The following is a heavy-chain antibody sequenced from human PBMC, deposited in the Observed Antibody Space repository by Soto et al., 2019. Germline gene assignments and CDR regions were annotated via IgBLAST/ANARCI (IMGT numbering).Heavy chain of an antibody. D-gene: IGHD3-3*01. CDR1: GGSISSYY. J-gene: IGHJ4*02. CDR2: IYYSGST. Sequence: QVQLQESGPGLVKPSETLSLTCTVSGGSISSYYWSWIRQPPGKGLEWIGYIYYSGSTNYNPSLKSRVTISVDTSKNQFSLKLSSVTAADTAVYYCASSEPDTRNYYDFWSGRTTNFDYWGQGTLVTVSS. CDR3: ASSEPDTRNYYDFWSGRTTNFDY. V-gene: IGHV4-59*01.